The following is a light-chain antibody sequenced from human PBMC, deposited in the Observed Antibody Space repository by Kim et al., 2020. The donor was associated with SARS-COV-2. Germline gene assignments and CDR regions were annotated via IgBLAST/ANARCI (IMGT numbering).Light chain of an antibody. V-gene: IGKV4-1*01. CDR3: QQYYSTPGT. CDR1: QSVLYSSNNKNY. Sequence: RATIHCKSSQSVLYSSNNKNYLAWYQQKPGQPPKLLIYWASTRESGVPDRFSGSGSGTDFTLTISSLQAEDVAVYYCQQYYSTPGTFGQGTKLEI. CDR2: WAS. J-gene: IGKJ2*01.